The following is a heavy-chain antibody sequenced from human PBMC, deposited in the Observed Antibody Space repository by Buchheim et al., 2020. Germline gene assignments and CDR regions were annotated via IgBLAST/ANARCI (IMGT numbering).Heavy chain of an antibody. J-gene: IGHJ5*02. CDR2: IKQDGSEK. CDR1: GFTFSSYW. Sequence: EVQLVESGGGLVQPGGSLRLSCAASGFTFSSYWMSWVRQAPGKGLEWVANIKQDGSEKYYVDSVKGRFTISRDNAKNYLYLQMNSLRAEDTAVYYCARGSSSWYKNRWFDPWGQVTL. CDR3: ARGSSSWYKNRWFDP. V-gene: IGHV3-7*01. D-gene: IGHD6-13*01.